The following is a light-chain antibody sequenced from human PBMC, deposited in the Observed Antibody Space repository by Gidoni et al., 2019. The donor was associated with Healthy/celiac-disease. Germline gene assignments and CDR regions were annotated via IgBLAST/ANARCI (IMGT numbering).Light chain of an antibody. CDR1: QSISSY. CDR3: QQSYSTRYT. CDR2: AAS. Sequence: DIQMTQSPSSLSASVGDRVTITCRASQSISSYLNWYQQKPGKAPKLLIYAASSLQSGVPSRFSGSGSGTDFILTISSLQPEDYATYYCQQSYSTRYTFGQGTKLEIK. J-gene: IGKJ2*01. V-gene: IGKV1-39*01.